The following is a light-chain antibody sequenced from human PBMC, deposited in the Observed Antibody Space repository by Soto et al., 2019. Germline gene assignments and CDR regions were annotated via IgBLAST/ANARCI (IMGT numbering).Light chain of an antibody. V-gene: IGKV3-20*01. CDR2: GAS. CDR1: QSVSSNF. J-gene: IGKJ1*01. Sequence: EIVLTQSPGTLSLSPGERATLSCRASQSVSSNFLAWYQQKPGQAPRLLIYGASSRATGTPDRLSGSGSGTDFTLTVSRLEPEYFAVYYCQQYDSPPVTFGQGTKVEIK. CDR3: QQYDSPPVT.